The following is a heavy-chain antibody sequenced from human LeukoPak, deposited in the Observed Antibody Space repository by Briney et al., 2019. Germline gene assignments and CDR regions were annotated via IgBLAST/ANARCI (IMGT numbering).Heavy chain of an antibody. Sequence: GRSLRLSCAASGFTFSSYAMHWVRQAPGKGLEWVAVISYDGSNKYYADSVKGRFTISRDNSKNTLYLQMNSLRAEDTAAYYCARDVTGIVATICYYWGQGTLVTVSS. D-gene: IGHD5-12*01. J-gene: IGHJ4*02. CDR2: ISYDGSNK. CDR1: GFTFSSYA. V-gene: IGHV3-30*04. CDR3: ARDVTGIVATICYY.